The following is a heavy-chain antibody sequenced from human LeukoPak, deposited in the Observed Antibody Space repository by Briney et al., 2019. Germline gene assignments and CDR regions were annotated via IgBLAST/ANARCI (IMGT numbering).Heavy chain of an antibody. V-gene: IGHV4-34*01. Sequence: SETLSLTCTVSGGSISSHYWSWIRQPPGKRLEWVGESNDSGGTNYNPSLKSRVTISADKSKNQVSLKLTSVTAADTAVYYCARLSVIVGAALEYYYYYMDVWGQGTTVTVSS. J-gene: IGHJ6*03. CDR1: GGSISSHY. CDR3: ARLSVIVGAALEYYYYYMDV. CDR2: SNDSGGT. D-gene: IGHD1-26*01.